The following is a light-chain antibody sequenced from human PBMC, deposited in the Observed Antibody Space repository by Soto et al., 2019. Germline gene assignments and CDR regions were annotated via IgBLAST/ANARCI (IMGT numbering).Light chain of an antibody. CDR3: QQDGSSPPFT. V-gene: IGKV3-20*01. CDR2: GAS. CDR1: QRVSSSN. Sequence: EIVLTQSPGTLSLSPGERATLSCRASQRVSSSNLAWYQQKPGQAPRLLIYGASSRATGIPDRFSGSGAATEFTLTIMRLEPEYFGVYYGQQDGSSPPFTFGGGTNGELK. J-gene: IGKJ4*01.